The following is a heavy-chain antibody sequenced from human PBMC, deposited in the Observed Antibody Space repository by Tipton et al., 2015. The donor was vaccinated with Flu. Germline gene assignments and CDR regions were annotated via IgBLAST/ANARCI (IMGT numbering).Heavy chain of an antibody. CDR3: ARRDYSNYVSDPKNWFDP. CDR1: GGSISSGNYF. D-gene: IGHD4-11*01. V-gene: IGHV4-61*02. Sequence: TLSLTCTVSGGSISSGNYFWNWIRQPAGKGLEWIGRIHTSGTTYYKPSLKSRVTISLDTSKNHFSLKLSSVTAADTAVYFCARRDYSNYVSDPKNWFDPWGQGTLVTVSS. J-gene: IGHJ5*02. CDR2: IHTSGTT.